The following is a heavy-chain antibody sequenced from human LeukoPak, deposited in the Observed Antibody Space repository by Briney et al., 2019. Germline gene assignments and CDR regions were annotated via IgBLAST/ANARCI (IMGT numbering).Heavy chain of an antibody. CDR3: ARSRRIAAAGRGYYFDY. D-gene: IGHD6-13*01. V-gene: IGHV1-18*01. CDR2: ISAYNGNT. Sequence: ASVKVSCKASGYTFTSYGISWVRQAPEQGLEWMGWISAYNGNTNYAQKLQGRVTMTTDTSTSTAYMELRSLRSDDTAVYYCARSRRIAAAGRGYYFDYWGQGTLVTVSS. J-gene: IGHJ4*02. CDR1: GYTFTSYG.